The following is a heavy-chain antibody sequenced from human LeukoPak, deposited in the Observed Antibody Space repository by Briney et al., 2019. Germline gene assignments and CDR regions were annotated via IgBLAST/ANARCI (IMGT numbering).Heavy chain of an antibody. Sequence: GGSLRLSCAASGFTFSSYVMSWVRPAPGKGLEWVSAISGSGGSTYYADYVKGRFTISRDNSKNTLYLQMNSLRAEDTAVYYCAKDPSPLRDYYDSSGYLYRWDYWGQGTLVTVTS. J-gene: IGHJ4*02. CDR1: GFTFSSYV. V-gene: IGHV3-23*01. D-gene: IGHD3-22*01. CDR2: ISGSGGST. CDR3: AKDPSPLRDYYDSSGYLYRWDY.